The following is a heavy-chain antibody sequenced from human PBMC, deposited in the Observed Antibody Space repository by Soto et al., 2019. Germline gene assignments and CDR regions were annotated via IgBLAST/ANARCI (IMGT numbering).Heavy chain of an antibody. CDR2: IKSKTDGGTT. J-gene: IGHJ3*02. V-gene: IGHV3-15*07. Sequence: PGGSLRHSCAASGFTFGNAWMNWVRQAPGKGLEWVGRIKSKTDGGTTDYAAPVKGRFTISRDDSKNTLYLQMNSLKTEDTAVFYFTTTYYYDFWSGYFPHIWGQGTMVTVSS. CDR3: TTTYYYDFWSGYFPHI. D-gene: IGHD3-3*01. CDR1: GFTFGNAW.